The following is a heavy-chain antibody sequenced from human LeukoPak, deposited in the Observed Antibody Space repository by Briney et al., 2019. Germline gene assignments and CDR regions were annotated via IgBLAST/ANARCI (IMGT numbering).Heavy chain of an antibody. D-gene: IGHD2-2*02. J-gene: IGHJ4*02. CDR2: ISGSGGST. Sequence: GGSLRLSCAASGFTFSSYATSWVRQAPGKGLEWVSAISGSGGSTYYADSVKGRFTISRDNSKNTLYLQMNSLRAEDTAVYYCAKDKGYCSSTSCYTIFDYWGQGTLVTVSS. CDR1: GFTFSSYA. CDR3: AKDKGYCSSTSCYTIFDY. V-gene: IGHV3-23*01.